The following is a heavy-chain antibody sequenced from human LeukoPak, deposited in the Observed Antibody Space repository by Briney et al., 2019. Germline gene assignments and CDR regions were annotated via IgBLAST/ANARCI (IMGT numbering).Heavy chain of an antibody. J-gene: IGHJ6*03. CDR3: ARVREQQLPLKARYMDV. Sequence: SETLSLTCTVSGGSISSSSSYWGWIRQPPGKGLEWIGSIYYSGSTYYNPSLKSRVTISVDTSKNQFSLKLSSVTAADTAVYYCARVREQQLPLKARYMDVWGKGTTVTVSS. V-gene: IGHV4-39*01. D-gene: IGHD6-13*01. CDR1: GGSISSSSSY. CDR2: IYYSGST.